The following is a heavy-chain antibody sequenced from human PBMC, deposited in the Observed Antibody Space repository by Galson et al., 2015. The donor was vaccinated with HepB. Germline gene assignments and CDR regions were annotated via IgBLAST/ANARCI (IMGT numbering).Heavy chain of an antibody. J-gene: IGHJ4*02. CDR1: GGSFSGYY. V-gene: IGHV4-34*01. CDR3: ARGPYSLTMVRGVPPLPPDY. D-gene: IGHD3-10*01. Sequence: QVQLQESGPGLVKPSETLSLTCAVYGGSFSGYYWSWIRQPPGKGLEWIGEINHSGSTNYNPSLKSRVTISVDTSKNQFSLKLSSVTAADTAVYYCARGPYSLTMVRGVPPLPPDYWGQGTLVTVSS. CDR2: INHSGST.